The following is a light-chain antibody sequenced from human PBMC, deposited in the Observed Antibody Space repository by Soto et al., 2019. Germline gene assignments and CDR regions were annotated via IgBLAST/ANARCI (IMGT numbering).Light chain of an antibody. V-gene: IGLV4-60*02. CDR1: SGHSSYI. CDR3: ENWDSNSWV. Sequence: QSVLTQSSSASASLGSSVKLTCTLSSGHSSYIIAWHQQQPGKAPRYLMKLEGSGSYNKGSGVPDRFSGSSSGADRYLTISTLQFEDEADYYCENWDSNSWVFGGGTKLTVL. J-gene: IGLJ3*02. CDR2: LEGSGSY.